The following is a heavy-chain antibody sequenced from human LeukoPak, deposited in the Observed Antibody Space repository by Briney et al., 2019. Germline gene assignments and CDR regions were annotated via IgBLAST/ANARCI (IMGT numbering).Heavy chain of an antibody. CDR3: ARGRASWDIVVVPAGWSWFDP. CDR1: GGSFSGYY. V-gene: IGHV4-34*01. D-gene: IGHD2-2*01. CDR2: INHSGST. Sequence: PSETLSLTCAVYGGSFSGYYWSWFRQPPGRGLEWIGEINHSGSTNYNPSLKSRVTISVDTSKNQFSLKLSSVTAADTAVYYCARGRASWDIVVVPAGWSWFDPWGQGTLVTVSS. J-gene: IGHJ5*02.